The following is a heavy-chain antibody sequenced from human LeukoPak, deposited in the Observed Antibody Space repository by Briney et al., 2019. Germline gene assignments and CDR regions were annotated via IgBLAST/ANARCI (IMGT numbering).Heavy chain of an antibody. Sequence: GGSLRLSCAASGFTFSSYAMTWVRQAPGKGLEWVSTISGSASGTYYTDSVKGRFTISRDNAKNSLYLQMNSLRAEDTAVYYCARKPNYKILTGSPYYFDCWGQGTLVTVSS. J-gene: IGHJ4*02. CDR2: ISGSASGT. V-gene: IGHV3-23*01. CDR3: ARKPNYKILTGSPYYFDC. D-gene: IGHD3-9*01. CDR1: GFTFSSYA.